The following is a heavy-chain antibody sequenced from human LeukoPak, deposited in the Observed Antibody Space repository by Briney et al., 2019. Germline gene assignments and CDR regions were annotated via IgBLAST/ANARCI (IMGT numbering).Heavy chain of an antibody. CDR2: ITGIADKT. V-gene: IGHV3-23*01. J-gene: IGHJ3*02. D-gene: IGHD6-19*01. CDR3: ARRGGSRGWGAFDI. Sequence: PGGSLRLSCAASGFTFTNYAMNWVRQAPGKGLEWVSSITGIADKTYDADSVKGRFTISRDNSKNTLSLQMNSLRVEDTAIYYCARRGGSRGWGAFDIWGQGTIVTVSS. CDR1: GFTFTNYA.